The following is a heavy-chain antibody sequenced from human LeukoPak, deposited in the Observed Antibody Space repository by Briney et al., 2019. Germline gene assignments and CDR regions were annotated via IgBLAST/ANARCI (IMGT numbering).Heavy chain of an antibody. CDR1: GYSFSSYG. CDR2: ISTYNTNR. V-gene: IGHV1-18*01. CDR3: AREPQQMVRTDNWFDP. J-gene: IGHJ5*02. Sequence: ASVKVSCKTSGYSFSSYGLSWVRQAPGQGPEWMGWISTYNTNRKYAQRFQDRLTLTTDTSTATAYMELRGLRYNDTAVYYYAREPQQMVRTDNWFDPWGQGTLVTVSS. D-gene: IGHD6-13*01.